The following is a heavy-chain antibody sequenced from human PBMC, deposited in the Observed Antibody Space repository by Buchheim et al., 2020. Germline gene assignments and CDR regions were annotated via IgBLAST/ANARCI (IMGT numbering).Heavy chain of an antibody. CDR2: IYYSGST. CDR3: AREPARGIVATKYWFDP. D-gene: IGHD5-12*01. Sequence: QVQLQESGPGLVKPSQPLSLTCTVSGGSISSGGYYWSWIRQHPGKGLEWIGSIYYSGSTYYNPSLKSRVTISVDTSKNQFSLKLSSVTAADTAVYYCAREPARGIVATKYWFDPWGQGTL. V-gene: IGHV4-31*03. J-gene: IGHJ5*02. CDR1: GGSISSGGYY.